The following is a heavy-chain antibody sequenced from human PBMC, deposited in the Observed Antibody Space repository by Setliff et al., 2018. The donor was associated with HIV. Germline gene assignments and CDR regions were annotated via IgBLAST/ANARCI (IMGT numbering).Heavy chain of an antibody. J-gene: IGHJ4*02. D-gene: IGHD4-17*01. CDR2: LSPSGTT. CDR3: ASFFVTTVTNQDY. CDR1: GGSFSNYY. V-gene: IGHV4-34*01. Sequence: PWETLSLTCTVYGGSFSNYYTNWIRQPPGKGLEWIGELSPSGTTRSNPSLQSRVTISLDTSNNQFSLKLTSVTAADTAMYYCASFFVTTVTNQDYWGQGTPVTVSS.